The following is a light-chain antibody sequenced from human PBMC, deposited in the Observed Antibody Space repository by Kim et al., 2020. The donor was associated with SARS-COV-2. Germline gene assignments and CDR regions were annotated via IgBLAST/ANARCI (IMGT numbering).Light chain of an antibody. J-gene: IGLJ1*01. V-gene: IGLV2-14*03. CDR3: SSYSSSSPHV. Sequence: GQSVTISFAGTSSDVGAYNFVAWYQQHPGKAPKLMIYDVTNRPSGVSNRFSGSKSGNTASLSISGLQAEDEADYCCSSYSSSSPHVFGTGTKVTVL. CDR2: DVT. CDR1: SSDVGAYNF.